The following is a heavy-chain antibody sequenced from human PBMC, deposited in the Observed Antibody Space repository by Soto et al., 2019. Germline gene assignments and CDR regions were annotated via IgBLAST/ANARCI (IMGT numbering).Heavy chain of an antibody. V-gene: IGHV1-18*01. J-gene: IGHJ5*02. CDR2: INAHNGNT. CDR1: GYTFTNYG. CDR3: ARVLPPFDP. Sequence: QVQLVQSGAEVKKPGASVKVSCKASGYTFTNYGISWVRQAPGQGLEWMGWINAHNGNTNSAQKLQGRVTMTTDTSTSTPYMELRSLRSDDTAVYSCARVLPPFDPWGQGPLVTVSS.